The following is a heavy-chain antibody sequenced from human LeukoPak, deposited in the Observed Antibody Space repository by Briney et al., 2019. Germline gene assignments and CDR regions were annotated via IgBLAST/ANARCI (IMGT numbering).Heavy chain of an antibody. Sequence: SETLSLTCTVSGGSISTYYWTWIRQPPGKGLEWIGYIYYSGSTNYNPFLKSRVTISVDTSKNQFSLKLSSVTAADTAVYYCARARRYYGGNEHWGQGTLVTVSS. V-gene: IGHV4-59*12. CDR3: ARARRYYGGNEH. CDR2: IYYSGST. CDR1: GGSISTYY. D-gene: IGHD4-23*01. J-gene: IGHJ1*01.